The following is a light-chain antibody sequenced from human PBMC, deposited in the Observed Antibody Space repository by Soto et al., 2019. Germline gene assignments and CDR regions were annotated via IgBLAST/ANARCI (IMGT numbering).Light chain of an antibody. J-gene: IGLJ2*01. CDR1: SSDVGGYDF. V-gene: IGLV2-14*03. Sequence: QSALTQPASVSGSPRQSITISCTGTSSDVGGYDFVSWYQQHPGKAPQLMIYDVTNRPSGVSNRFSGSKSGNTASLTISGLQAEDEADYYCASFTSSNTVVFGGGTKLTVL. CDR2: DVT. CDR3: ASFTSSNTVV.